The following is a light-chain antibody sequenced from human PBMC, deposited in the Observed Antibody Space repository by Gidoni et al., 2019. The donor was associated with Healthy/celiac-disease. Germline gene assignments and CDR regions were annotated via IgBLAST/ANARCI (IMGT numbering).Light chain of an antibody. CDR3: QQYGSSPPWT. CDR2: GAS. V-gene: IGKV3-20*01. CDR1: QSVSRSY. Sequence: ELVLTQSPGTLALSPGAIATRSGRASQSVSRSYLAWYQQKPGQAPRLLIYGASSRATGIPDRFSGSGSGTDFTLTISRLEPEDFAVYYCQQYGSSPPWTFGQGTKVEIK. J-gene: IGKJ1*01.